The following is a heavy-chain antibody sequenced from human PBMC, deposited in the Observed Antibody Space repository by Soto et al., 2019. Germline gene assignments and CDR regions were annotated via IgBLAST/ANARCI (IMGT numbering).Heavy chain of an antibody. V-gene: IGHV1-8*01. CDR2: MNPNCGNT. J-gene: IGHJ4*02. D-gene: IGHD6-13*01. CDR1: GYTFTSYD. Sequence: ASVKVSCKASGYTFTSYDINWVRQATGQGLEWMGWMNPNCGNTGYAQKLQGRVTMTTDTSTSTAYMELRSLRSDDTAVYYCASSSWYRRYYFDYWGQGTLVTVPQ. CDR3: ASSSWYRRYYFDY.